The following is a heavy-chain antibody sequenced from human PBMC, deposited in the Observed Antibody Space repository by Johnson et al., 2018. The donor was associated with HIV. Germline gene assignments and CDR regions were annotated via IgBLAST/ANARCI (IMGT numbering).Heavy chain of an antibody. D-gene: IGHD2-15*01. V-gene: IGHV3-66*01. J-gene: IGHJ3*02. CDR3: AREAYCSGVSGSDGFDI. Sequence: VQLVESGGGVVQPGGSLRLSCAASGFTFSSYWMSWVRQAPGKGLEWVSVIYSGGSTYYADSVKGRFTISRDNSKNTLYLQMNSLRAEDKAVYYCAREAYCSGVSGSDGFDIWGLGTVVTVSS. CDR1: GFTFSSYW. CDR2: IYSGGST.